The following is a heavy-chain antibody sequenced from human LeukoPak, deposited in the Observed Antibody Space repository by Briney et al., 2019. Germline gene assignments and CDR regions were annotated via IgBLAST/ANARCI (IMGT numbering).Heavy chain of an antibody. Sequence: GASVKVSCKASGGTFSSYAVSWVRQAPGQGLEWMGGIIPIFGTANYAQKFQGRVTITTDESTSTAYMELSSLRSEDTAVYYCARLGAAAGYYMDVWGKGTRVTVSS. D-gene: IGHD6-13*01. J-gene: IGHJ6*03. CDR1: GGTFSSYA. CDR3: ARLGAAAGYYMDV. CDR2: IIPIFGTA. V-gene: IGHV1-69*05.